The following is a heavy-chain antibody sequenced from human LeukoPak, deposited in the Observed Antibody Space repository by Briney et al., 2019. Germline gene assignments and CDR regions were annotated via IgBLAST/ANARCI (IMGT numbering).Heavy chain of an antibody. D-gene: IGHD3/OR15-3a*01. J-gene: IGHJ4*02. CDR3: ARARGHEQDFQVH. Sequence: GGSLRLSCAASGFTFSSYAMHWVRQAPGKGLEWVAVISYDGSNKYYADSVKGRFTISRDNSKNTLYLQMNSLRAEDTAVYYCARARGHEQDFQVHWGQGTLVTVSS. CDR2: ISYDGSNK. V-gene: IGHV3-30-3*01. CDR1: GFTFSSYA.